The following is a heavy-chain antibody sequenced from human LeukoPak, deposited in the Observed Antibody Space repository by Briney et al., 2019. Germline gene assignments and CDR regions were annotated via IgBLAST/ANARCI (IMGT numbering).Heavy chain of an antibody. CDR3: ARANSDYGPSTAYYFDY. V-gene: IGHV4-39*07. J-gene: IGHJ4*02. CDR2: IYYSGST. D-gene: IGHD4-17*01. Sequence: SETLSLTCTVSGGSISSSSYYWGWIRQPPGKGLEWIGSIYYSGSTYYNPSLKSRVTISVDTSKNQFSLKLSSVTAADTAVYYCARANSDYGPSTAYYFDYWGQGTLVTVSS. CDR1: GGSISSSSYY.